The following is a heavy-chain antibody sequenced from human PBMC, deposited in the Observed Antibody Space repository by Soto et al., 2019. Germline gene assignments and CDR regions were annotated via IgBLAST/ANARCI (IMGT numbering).Heavy chain of an antibody. J-gene: IGHJ4*02. Sequence: QVQLVQSGAEVKKPGASVKVSCKASGNTFTSYDINWVRQATGQGLEWMGWMNPNSGNTGYAQKFQGRVTMTRNTSIITAQMELSSLISEDTAVYYCARWGGCSDGSCSMWGQGTLVTVSS. CDR2: MNPNSGNT. V-gene: IGHV1-8*01. D-gene: IGHD2-15*01. CDR3: ARWGGCSDGSCSM. CDR1: GNTFTSYD.